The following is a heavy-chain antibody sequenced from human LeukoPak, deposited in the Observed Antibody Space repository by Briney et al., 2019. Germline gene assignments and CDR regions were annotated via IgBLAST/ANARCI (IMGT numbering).Heavy chain of an antibody. D-gene: IGHD4-17*01. V-gene: IGHV3-23*01. J-gene: IGHJ5*02. CDR1: GFTFSSYA. Sequence: GGSLRLSCAASGFTFSSYAMSWVRQAPGKGLEWVSAIGGSGGSTYYADSVKGRFTISRDNSKNTLYLQMNSLRAEDTAVYYCAKDRGTVTTYNWFDPWGQGTLVTVSS. CDR2: IGGSGGST. CDR3: AKDRGTVTTYNWFDP.